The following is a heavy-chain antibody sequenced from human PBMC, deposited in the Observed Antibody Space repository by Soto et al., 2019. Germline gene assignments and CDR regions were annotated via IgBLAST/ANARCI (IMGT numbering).Heavy chain of an antibody. D-gene: IGHD6-19*01. CDR2: IYYSGST. J-gene: IGHJ3*02. CDR1: GGSISSYY. Sequence: SETLSLTCTVSGGSISSYYWSWIRQPPGKGLEWIGYIYYSGSTNYNPSLKSRVTISVDTSKNQFSLKLSSVTAADTAVYCCARVRDSSGWYEAGGGAFDIWGQGTMVTVSS. CDR3: ARVRDSSGWYEAGGGAFDI. V-gene: IGHV4-59*01.